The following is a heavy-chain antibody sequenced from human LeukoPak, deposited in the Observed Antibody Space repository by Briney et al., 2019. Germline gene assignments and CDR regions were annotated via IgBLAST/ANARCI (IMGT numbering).Heavy chain of an antibody. Sequence: PSETLSLTCAVYGGSFSGYYWSWIRQPPGKVLEWIGEINHSGSTNYNPSLKSRVTISVDTSKNQFSLKLSSVTAADTAVYYCARLTMVRGVKRSSWFDPWGQGTLVTVSS. CDR2: INHSGST. D-gene: IGHD3-10*01. CDR1: GGSFSGYY. CDR3: ARLTMVRGVKRSSWFDP. V-gene: IGHV4-34*01. J-gene: IGHJ5*02.